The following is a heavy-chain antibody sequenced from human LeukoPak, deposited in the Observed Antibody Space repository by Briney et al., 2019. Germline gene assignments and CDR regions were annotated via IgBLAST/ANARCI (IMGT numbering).Heavy chain of an antibody. D-gene: IGHD3-3*01. CDR2: INPNSGGT. V-gene: IGHV1-2*04. J-gene: IGHJ6*02. CDR3: ARTYYDFWSGDYYGMDV. CDR1: GYTFTGYY. Sequence: ASVKVSCKASGYTFTGYYMHWVRQAPGQGLEWMGWINPNSGGTNYAQKFQGWVTMTRDTSISTAYMELSRLRSDDTAVYYCARTYYDFWSGDYYGMDVWGQGTTVTVSS.